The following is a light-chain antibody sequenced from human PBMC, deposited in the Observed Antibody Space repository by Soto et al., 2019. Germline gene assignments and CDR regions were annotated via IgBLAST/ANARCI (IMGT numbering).Light chain of an antibody. CDR3: QQYNSYPYT. CDR1: QAISNS. J-gene: IGKJ2*01. V-gene: IGKV1-16*02. Sequence: DIQMTQSPSSLSASVGDRVTITCRASQAISNSLAWLQQKPGKAPKSLMYAASRLQSGVPAKFSGSGSGTDFTLTIRSLQTEDFAIYYCQQYNSYPYTVGQGTKVDIK. CDR2: AAS.